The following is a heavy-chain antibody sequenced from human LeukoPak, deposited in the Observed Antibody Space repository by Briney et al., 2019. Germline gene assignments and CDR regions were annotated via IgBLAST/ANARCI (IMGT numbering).Heavy chain of an antibody. Sequence: SVKVSCKAAGGTFSSYAISRVRQAPGQGLEWMGGIIPIFGTANYAQKFQGRVTITTDESTSAAYMELSSLRSEDTAVYYCARGQQLLQGNWFDPWGQGTLVTVSS. J-gene: IGHJ5*02. CDR2: IIPIFGTA. V-gene: IGHV1-69*05. D-gene: IGHD6-13*01. CDR1: GGTFSSYA. CDR3: ARGQQLLQGNWFDP.